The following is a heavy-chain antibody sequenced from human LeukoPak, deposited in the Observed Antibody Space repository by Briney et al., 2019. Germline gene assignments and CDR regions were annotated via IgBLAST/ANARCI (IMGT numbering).Heavy chain of an antibody. D-gene: IGHD3-22*01. CDR2: IDYAGRT. CDR3: ARVSKRHSSGPHEDY. J-gene: IGHJ4*02. V-gene: IGHV4-59*01. CDR1: GGSISRDY. Sequence: PSETLSLTCTVSGGSISRDYWSWIRQPPGKGLEWIGYIDYAGRTNYNPSLKSRVTISVDTSKNQFSLKLSSVTAADTAVYYCARVSKRHSSGPHEDYWGQGTLVTVSS.